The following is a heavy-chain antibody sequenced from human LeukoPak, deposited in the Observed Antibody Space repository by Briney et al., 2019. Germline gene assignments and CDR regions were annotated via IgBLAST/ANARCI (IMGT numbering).Heavy chain of an antibody. CDR3: ATPKRMYGSGRYDY. CDR1: GGSISSSSYY. J-gene: IGHJ4*02. CDR2: IYYSGST. D-gene: IGHD3-10*01. Sequence: SETLSLTCTVSGGSISSSSYYWGWIRQPPGKGLEWIGSIYYSGSTYYNPSLKSRVTISVDTSKNQFSLKLSSVTAADTAVYYCATPKRMYGSGRYDYWGQGTLVTVSS. V-gene: IGHV4-39*07.